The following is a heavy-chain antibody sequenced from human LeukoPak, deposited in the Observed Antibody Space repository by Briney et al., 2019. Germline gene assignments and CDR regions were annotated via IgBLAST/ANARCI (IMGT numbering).Heavy chain of an antibody. CDR2: INPNSGGT. J-gene: IGHJ6*03. CDR1: GYTFTDYY. D-gene: IGHD2-2*01. V-gene: IGHV1-2*02. Sequence: GASVKVSCKASGYTFTDYYMHWLRQAPGQGLEWMGWINPNSGGTNYLQKFQGRAAMTRDTSISTAYIEVSRLKSDDTAVYYCARAKYQLRSGFFHYMDVWGKGTTVTVSS. CDR3: ARAKYQLRSGFFHYMDV.